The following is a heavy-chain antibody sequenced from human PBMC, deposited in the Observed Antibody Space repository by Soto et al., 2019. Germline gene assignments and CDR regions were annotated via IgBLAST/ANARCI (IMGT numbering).Heavy chain of an antibody. CDR3: AKAPRSGWYYYSYMDV. CDR1: GFTFSSYA. D-gene: IGHD3-3*01. V-gene: IGHV3-23*01. J-gene: IGHJ6*03. Sequence: GGSLRLSCAASGFTFSSYAMSWVRQAPGKGLEWVSAISGSGGSTYYAGSVKGRFTISRDNSKNTLYLQMNSLRAEDTAVYYCAKAPRSGWYYYSYMDVWGKGTTVTVSS. CDR2: ISGSGGST.